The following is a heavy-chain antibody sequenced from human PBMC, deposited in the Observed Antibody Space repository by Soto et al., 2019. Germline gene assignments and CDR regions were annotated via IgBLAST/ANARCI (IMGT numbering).Heavy chain of an antibody. CDR2: INTDGGTS. V-gene: IGHV3-74*03. Sequence: EVQLVESGGDLVQPGGSLRLSCAASGFTFSGHWMHWVRQVPGKGLEWVSRINTDGGTSAYADSVKGRFTISRDKAKNTLYLQMNALRAEDTAVYYCAREAGYCSRTSCYRRAFDTWGQGTTVTVSS. CDR1: GFTFSGHW. J-gene: IGHJ3*02. CDR3: AREAGYCSRTSCYRRAFDT. D-gene: IGHD2-2*01.